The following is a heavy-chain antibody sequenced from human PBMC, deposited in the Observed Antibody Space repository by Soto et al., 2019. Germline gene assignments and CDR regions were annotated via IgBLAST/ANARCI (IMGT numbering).Heavy chain of an antibody. Sequence: SETLSLTCAVSGDSISRGYHWAWIRQPPTKGLEWIASIYHTGTTYYNPSLTSRVTISVDTSQNLFSLKLTSVTAADSAVYYCARKDNVGWRGFDYWGQGSPVTVSS. D-gene: IGHD2-15*01. J-gene: IGHJ4*02. V-gene: IGHV4-38-2*01. CDR2: IYHTGTT. CDR3: ARKDNVGWRGFDY. CDR1: GDSISRGYH.